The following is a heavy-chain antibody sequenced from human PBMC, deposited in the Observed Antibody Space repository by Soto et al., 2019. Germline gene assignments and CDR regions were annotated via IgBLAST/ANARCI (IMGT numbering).Heavy chain of an antibody. CDR2: ISGSGGST. CDR1: GFTFSSYA. V-gene: IGHV3-23*01. CDR3: AKDGGSSENIVVLTTDWFDP. J-gene: IGHJ5*02. D-gene: IGHD4-17*01. Sequence: GGSLRLSCAASGFTFSSYAMSWVRQAPGKGLEWVSAISGSGGSTYYADSVKGRFTISRDNSKNTLYLQMNSLRAEDTAVYYCAKDGGSSENIVVLTTDWFDPWGQGTLVTVSS.